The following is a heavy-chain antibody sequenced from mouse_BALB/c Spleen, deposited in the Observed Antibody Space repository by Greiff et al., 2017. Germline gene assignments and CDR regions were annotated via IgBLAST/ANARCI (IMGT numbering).Heavy chain of an antibody. CDR1: GFTFSSFG. D-gene: IGHD1-1*01. CDR3: ARSLDYGSSPDY. CDR2: ISSGSSTI. Sequence: EVQGVESGGGLVQPGGSRKLSCAASGFTFSSFGMHWVRQAPEKGLEWVAYISSGSSTIYYADTVKGRFTISRDNPKNTLFLQMTSLRSEDTAIYYCARSLDYGSSPDYWGQGTTLTVSS. V-gene: IGHV5-17*02. J-gene: IGHJ2*01.